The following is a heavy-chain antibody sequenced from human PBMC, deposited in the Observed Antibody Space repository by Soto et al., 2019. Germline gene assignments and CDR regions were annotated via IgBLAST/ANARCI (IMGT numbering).Heavy chain of an antibody. CDR1: GGSISSYY. J-gene: IGHJ5*02. Sequence: TLSLTCTVSGGSISSYYWSWIRQPPGKGLEWIGYIYYSGSTNYNPSLKSRVTISVDTSKNQFSLKLSSVTAADTAVYYCARGGVLRFLEWLQQEENWFDPWGQGTLVTVSS. CDR3: ARGGVLRFLEWLQQEENWFDP. CDR2: IYYSGST. V-gene: IGHV4-59*01. D-gene: IGHD3-3*01.